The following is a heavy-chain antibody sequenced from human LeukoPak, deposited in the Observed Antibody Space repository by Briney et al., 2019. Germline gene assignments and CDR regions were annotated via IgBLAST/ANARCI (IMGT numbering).Heavy chain of an antibody. CDR2: IYYSGST. V-gene: IGHV4-59*08. J-gene: IGHJ4*02. CDR3: ARHQAYSGSYGGPYYFDY. Sequence: SETLSLTCTVSGGSISSYYWSWIRQPPGKGLEWIGYIYYSGSTNYNPSLKSRVTISVKTSKNQFSLKLSSVTAADTAVYYCARHQAYSGSYGGPYYFDYWGQGTLVTVSS. CDR1: GGSISSYY. D-gene: IGHD1-26*01.